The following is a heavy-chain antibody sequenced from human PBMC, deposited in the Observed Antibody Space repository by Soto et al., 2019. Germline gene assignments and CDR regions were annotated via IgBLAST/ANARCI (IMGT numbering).Heavy chain of an antibody. V-gene: IGHV3-23*01. CDR3: AKVWIVVVSAAIFD. CDR2: ISGSGGST. D-gene: IGHD2-2*01. CDR1: GFTFSSYA. J-gene: IGHJ4*02. Sequence: GGSLRLSCAASGFTFSSYAMSWVRQAPGKGLEWVSAISGSGGSTYYADSVKGRFTISRDNSKNTLYLQMNSLRAEDTAVYYCAKVWIVVVSAAIFDWGQGTLVTVSS.